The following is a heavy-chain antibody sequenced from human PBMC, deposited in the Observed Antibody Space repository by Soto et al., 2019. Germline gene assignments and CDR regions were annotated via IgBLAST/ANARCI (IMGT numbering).Heavy chain of an antibody. CDR3: ARSSQNYVVVTSATPEAMYV. J-gene: IGHJ6*02. CDR2: TYYRSKWYN. CDR1: GDSVSSNSSA. V-gene: IGHV6-1*01. Sequence: SQTLSLPFAISGDSVSSNSSAWNWIRQSPSRGLEWLGRTYYRSKWYNDYAVSVKSRITINPDTSKNQFSLQLNSVTPEDTAVYYCARSSQNYVVVTSATPEAMYVWGQGTRVTVYS. D-gene: IGHD2-2*01.